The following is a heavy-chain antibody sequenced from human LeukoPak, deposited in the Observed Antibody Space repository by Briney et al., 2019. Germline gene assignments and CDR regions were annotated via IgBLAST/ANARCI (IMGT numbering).Heavy chain of an antibody. Sequence: VASVKVSCKASGGTFSSYAISWVRQAPGQGLEWMGGIIPIFGTANYAQKFQGRVTITADESTSTAYMGLSSLRSEDTAVYYCAGGDIVVVPAASGFDYWGQGTLVTVSS. J-gene: IGHJ4*02. CDR1: GGTFSSYA. V-gene: IGHV1-69*13. D-gene: IGHD2-2*01. CDR3: AGGDIVVVPAASGFDY. CDR2: IIPIFGTA.